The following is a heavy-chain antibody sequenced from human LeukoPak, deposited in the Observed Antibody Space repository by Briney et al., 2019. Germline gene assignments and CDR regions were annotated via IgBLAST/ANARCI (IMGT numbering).Heavy chain of an antibody. D-gene: IGHD4-23*01. CDR2: ISWNSDSV. CDR3: ARIYGGNSYYFDC. V-gene: IGHV3-9*01. Sequence: PGGSLRLSCAASGFTFDDYAMHWVRQAPGKGLEWVSSISWNSDSVAYADSVKGRFTISRDNAKNTLSLQMNSLRVEDTAVYYCARIYGGNSYYFDCWGQGTLVTVSS. CDR1: GFTFDDYA. J-gene: IGHJ4*02.